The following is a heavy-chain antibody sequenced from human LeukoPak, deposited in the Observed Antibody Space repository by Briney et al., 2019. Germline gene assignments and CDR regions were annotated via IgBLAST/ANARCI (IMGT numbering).Heavy chain of an antibody. V-gene: IGHV1-18*01. Sequence: ASVKVSCKTSGYIFGHNGIGWVRQAPGQGPEWMGWISAYNGDTNYAQKFQGRVTMTRDTSTSTVYMELSSLRSEDTAVYYCASWAGADDAFDIWGQGTMVTVSS. CDR3: ASWAGADDAFDI. CDR1: GYIFGHNG. CDR2: ISAYNGDT. D-gene: IGHD3-10*01. J-gene: IGHJ3*02.